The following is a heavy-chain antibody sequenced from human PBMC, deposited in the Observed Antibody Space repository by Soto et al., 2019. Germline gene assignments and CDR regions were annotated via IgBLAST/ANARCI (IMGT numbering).Heavy chain of an antibody. CDR1: GFTFSSYA. CDR3: AKEGALSPGWDYDILTGYYGGGLNYMDV. D-gene: IGHD3-9*01. J-gene: IGHJ6*03. V-gene: IGHV3-23*01. Sequence: LSLTCAASGFTFSSYAMSWVRQAPGKGLEWVSAISGSGGSTYYADSVKGRFTISRDNSKNTLYLQMNSLRAEDTAVYYCAKEGALSPGWDYDILTGYYGGGLNYMDVWGKGTTVTVSS. CDR2: ISGSGGST.